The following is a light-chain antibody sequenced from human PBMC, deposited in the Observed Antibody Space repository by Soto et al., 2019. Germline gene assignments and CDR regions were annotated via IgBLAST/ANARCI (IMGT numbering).Light chain of an antibody. CDR3: QQRSSWPST. Sequence: EIGLTQSPATLSLSPGDRATLSCRASQSVSSYLAWYQQKPGQAPRLLIYDASNRAAGIPARFSGSGSGTDFTLTITSLEPEDFAVYYCQQRSSWPSTFGGGTKVEIK. CDR2: DAS. V-gene: IGKV3-11*01. J-gene: IGKJ4*01. CDR1: QSVSSY.